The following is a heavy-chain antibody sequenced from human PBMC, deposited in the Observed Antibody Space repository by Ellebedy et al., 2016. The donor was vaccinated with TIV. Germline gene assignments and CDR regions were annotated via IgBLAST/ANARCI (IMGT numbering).Heavy chain of an antibody. J-gene: IGHJ6*02. V-gene: IGHV3-48*04. Sequence: GESLKISCAASGFTFSSYSMNWVRQAPGKGLEWVSYISSSSSTIYYADSVKGRFTISRDNAKNSLYLQMNSLRAEDTAVYYCARDGWQLLTTGGGFGYYYGMDVWGQGTTVTVSS. CDR1: GFTFSSYS. CDR2: ISSSSSTI. CDR3: ARDGWQLLTTGGGFGYYYGMDV. D-gene: IGHD3-16*01.